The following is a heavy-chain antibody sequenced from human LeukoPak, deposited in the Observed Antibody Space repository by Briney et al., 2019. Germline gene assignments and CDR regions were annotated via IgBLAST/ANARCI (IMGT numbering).Heavy chain of an antibody. CDR1: GGPISSDY. Sequence: SETLSLTCTVSGGPISSDYWAWIRQPPGKGLECIGYIFYSGSTNYTPSLKSRVTMSVDTSKNRFSLKLSSVTAADTAVYYCARLLAGTTLMDVWGKGNTVTVSS. CDR2: IFYSGST. V-gene: IGHV4-59*01. J-gene: IGHJ6*04. D-gene: IGHD1-1*01. CDR3: ARLLAGTTLMDV.